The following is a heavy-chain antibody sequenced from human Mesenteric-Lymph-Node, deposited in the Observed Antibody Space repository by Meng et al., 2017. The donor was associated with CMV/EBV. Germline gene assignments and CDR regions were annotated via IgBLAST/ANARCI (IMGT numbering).Heavy chain of an antibody. J-gene: IGHJ6*02. Sequence: GESLKISCAASGFTVSSNYMSWVRQAPGKGLEWVSVIYSGGSTYYADSVKGRFTISRDNSKNTLYLQMNSLRAEDTAVYYCARNYDRTTYYYFAMDVWGQGTTVTVSS. CDR1: GFTVSSNY. CDR2: IYSGGST. CDR3: ARNYDRTTYYYFAMDV. D-gene: IGHD3-22*01. V-gene: IGHV3-53*05.